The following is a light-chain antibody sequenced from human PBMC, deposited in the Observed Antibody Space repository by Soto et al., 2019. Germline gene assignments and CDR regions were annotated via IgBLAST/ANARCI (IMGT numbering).Light chain of an antibody. J-gene: IGLJ7*01. V-gene: IGLV1-44*01. CDR1: SSNIGINT. CDR2: NND. CDR3: AAWDDSLNGFFV. Sequence: QSVLTQPPSASGTPGQRVTISCSGSSSNIGINTVNWYQHLPGTAPKLLIYNNDQRPSGVPDRVSGSKSGTSASLAIGGLQSADAADYYCAAWDDSLNGFFVFGTGTQLTVL.